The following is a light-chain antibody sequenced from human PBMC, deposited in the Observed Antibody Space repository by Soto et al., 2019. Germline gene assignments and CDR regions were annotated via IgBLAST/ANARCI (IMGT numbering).Light chain of an antibody. CDR2: GAS. CDR1: QSVSSSY. V-gene: IGKV3-20*01. Sequence: EIVLTQSPGTLSLSPGERATLSCRASQSVSSSYLAWYQQKPGQAPRLLIYGASSRATGIPDRFSGSGSGTDFTVTISRLEHEDFAVYYCQQYGSSPRTFGQGTKVDSK. CDR3: QQYGSSPRT. J-gene: IGKJ1*01.